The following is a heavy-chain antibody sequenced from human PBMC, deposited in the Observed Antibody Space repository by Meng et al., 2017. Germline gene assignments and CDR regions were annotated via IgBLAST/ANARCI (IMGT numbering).Heavy chain of an antibody. Sequence: QVQWLEVGGGVVQPGRSLRLSWAAFGFTFSSYGMNWVRQAPGKGLEWVAVIWYDGSNKYYADSVKGRFTISRDNSKNTLYLQMNSLRAEDTAVYYCARGLSTTYWYFDLWGRGTLVTVSS. J-gene: IGHJ2*01. V-gene: IGHV3-33*01. CDR2: IWYDGSNK. CDR1: GFTFSSYG. D-gene: IGHD2/OR15-2a*01. CDR3: ARGLSTTYWYFDL.